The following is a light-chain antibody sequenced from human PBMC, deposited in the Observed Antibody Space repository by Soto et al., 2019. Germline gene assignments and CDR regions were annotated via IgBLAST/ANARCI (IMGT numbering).Light chain of an antibody. CDR1: QSISSY. CDR2: AAS. J-gene: IGKJ4*01. CDR3: QQSYSTPLT. Sequence: DIQMTQSPSSLSASVGDRVTITCRASQSISSYLNWYQQKPGKAPKLLIYAASSLQSGVPSRFSGSGSGTDFTLTISSLQPEDFAAYYCQQSYSTPLTFGGGTTGDIK. V-gene: IGKV1-39*01.